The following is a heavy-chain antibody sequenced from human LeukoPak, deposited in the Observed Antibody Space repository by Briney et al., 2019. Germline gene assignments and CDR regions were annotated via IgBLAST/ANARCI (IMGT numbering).Heavy chain of an antibody. J-gene: IGHJ3*02. CDR2: IYYSGST. CDR3: ARGQYCTNGVCYHDAFDI. Sequence: SETLSLTCTASGGSISSYYWSWIRQPPGKGLEWIGYIYYSGSTNYNPSLKSRVTISVDTSKNQFSLKLSSVTAADTAVYYCARGQYCTNGVCYHDAFDIWGQGTMVTVSS. V-gene: IGHV4-59*01. CDR1: GGSISSYY. D-gene: IGHD2-8*01.